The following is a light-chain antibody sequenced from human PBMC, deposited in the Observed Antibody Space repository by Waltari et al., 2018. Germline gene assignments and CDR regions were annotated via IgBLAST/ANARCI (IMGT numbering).Light chain of an antibody. V-gene: IGKV1-39*01. CDR3: QQSYSTLTWT. CDR1: QSISSY. CDR2: AAS. J-gene: IGKJ1*01. Sequence: DIQMTQSPSSLSASVGDRFTISCRASQSISSYLNWYQQKPGKAPKLLIYAASNLQSGVPSRFSGRGSGTDFTLTINSLQPEDFATYYCQQSYSTLTWTFGQGTKVEMK.